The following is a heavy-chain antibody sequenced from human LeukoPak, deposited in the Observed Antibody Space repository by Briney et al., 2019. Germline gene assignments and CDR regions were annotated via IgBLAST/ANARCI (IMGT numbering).Heavy chain of an antibody. J-gene: IGHJ4*02. CDR2: ISHDGDNT. Sequence: GGSLRLSCEASGFAFGSYAMHWVRQAPGRGLEWVAVISHDGDNTNSGESVRGRFTLSRDNLKNTLYLQMNSLRAEDTAVYYCAKESRDGYNYRPIPDYWGQGTLVTVSS. D-gene: IGHD5-24*01. CDR3: AKESRDGYNYRPIPDY. CDR1: GFAFGSYA. V-gene: IGHV3-30-3*01.